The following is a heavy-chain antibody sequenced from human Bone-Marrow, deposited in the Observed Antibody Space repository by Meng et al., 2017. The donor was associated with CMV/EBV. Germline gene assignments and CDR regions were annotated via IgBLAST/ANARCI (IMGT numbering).Heavy chain of an antibody. Sequence: EVQLVGSGGGLVKPGGSLRLSCAASGFTFSSYSMNWVRQAPGKGLEWVSSISSSSSYIYYADSVKGRFTISRDNAKNTLYLQMNSLRAEDTAVYYCAKDRTTVVDYWGQGTLVTVSS. CDR1: GFTFSSYS. CDR2: ISSSSSYI. D-gene: IGHD4-23*01. CDR3: AKDRTTVVDY. J-gene: IGHJ4*02. V-gene: IGHV3-21*01.